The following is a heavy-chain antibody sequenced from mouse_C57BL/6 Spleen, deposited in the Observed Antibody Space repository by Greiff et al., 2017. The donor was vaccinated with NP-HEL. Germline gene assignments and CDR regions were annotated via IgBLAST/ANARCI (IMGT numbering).Heavy chain of an antibody. CDR1: GFSLTSYG. V-gene: IGHV2-2*01. D-gene: IGHD4-1*01. J-gene: IGHJ4*01. Sequence: QVQLKESGPGLVQPSQSLSITCTVSGFSLTSYGVHWVRQSPGKGLEWLGVIWSGGSTDYNAAFISRLSISKDNSKSQVFFKMNSLQADDTAIYYCARRGGTTVHYAMDYWGQGTSVTVSA. CDR3: ARRGGTTVHYAMDY. CDR2: IWSGGST.